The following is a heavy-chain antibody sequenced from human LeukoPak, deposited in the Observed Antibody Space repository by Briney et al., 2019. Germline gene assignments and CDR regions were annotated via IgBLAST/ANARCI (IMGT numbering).Heavy chain of an antibody. CDR2: ISSSSSYI. V-gene: IGHV3-21*01. D-gene: IGHD6-6*01. CDR3: AREYSSSSYCFDY. CDR1: GFTFSSYW. Sequence: PGGSLRLSCAASGFTFSSYWMHWVRQAPGKGLEWVSSISSSSSYIYYADSVKGRFTISRDNAKNSLYLQMNSLRAEDTAVYYCAREYSSSSYCFDYWGQGTLVTVSS. J-gene: IGHJ4*02.